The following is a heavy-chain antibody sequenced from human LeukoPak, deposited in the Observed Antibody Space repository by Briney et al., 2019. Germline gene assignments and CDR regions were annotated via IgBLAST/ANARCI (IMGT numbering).Heavy chain of an antibody. CDR2: ITNSGTT. V-gene: IGHV4-59*11. Sequence: PSETLSLTGNGSGYSINNHYWIWTRQSPGKGLKWIGYITNSGTTKFNPSLKSRITTSKDTSKNQISLRLSSVSAADTAVYYCARESVTVVTHAFDIWGQGTMVTVSS. J-gene: IGHJ3*02. CDR1: GYSINNHY. D-gene: IGHD4-23*01. CDR3: ARESVTVVTHAFDI.